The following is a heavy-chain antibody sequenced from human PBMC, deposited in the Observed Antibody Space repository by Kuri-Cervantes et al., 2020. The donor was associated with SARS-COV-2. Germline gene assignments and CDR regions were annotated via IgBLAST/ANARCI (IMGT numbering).Heavy chain of an antibody. CDR2: MYYGGSRIT. V-gene: IGHV4-39*01. Sequence: ESLKISCSISGFSISSGTYYWGWIRQLPGEGLEWIGSMYYGGSRITHYNPSLKSRVTISLDMPKNQFSLKVNSVTAADTAVYYCAAKAGDFWYFDLWGRGTLVTVSS. J-gene: IGHJ2*01. D-gene: IGHD7-27*01. CDR3: AAKAGDFWYFDL. CDR1: GFSISSGTYY.